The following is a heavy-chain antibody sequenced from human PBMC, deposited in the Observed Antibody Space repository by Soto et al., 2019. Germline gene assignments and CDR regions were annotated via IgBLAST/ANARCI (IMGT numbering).Heavy chain of an antibody. J-gene: IGHJ4*02. D-gene: IGHD6-13*01. Sequence: PSETLSLTCTVSGGSISSNYWTWIRQPPGKGLEWIGYVYNSGSTNYNPSLKSRVTISEDTSKSQFSLKVNSMTAADTAVYYCARYRREAVAGYTLDNGGQGILVTVS. CDR3: ARYRREAVAGYTLDN. CDR2: VYNSGST. V-gene: IGHV4-59*01. CDR1: GGSISSNY.